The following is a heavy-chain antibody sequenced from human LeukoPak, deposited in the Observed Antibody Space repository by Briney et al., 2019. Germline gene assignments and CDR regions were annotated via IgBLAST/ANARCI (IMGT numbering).Heavy chain of an antibody. CDR1: GYTFISYG. Sequence: GASVKVSCKASGYTFISYGITWVRQAPGQGLEWMGWISTYNGNTNYAQKVQGRITMTTDTSTSTAYMELRSLRSDDTAVYYCARDYCSSTSCYFDYWGQGTLVTVSS. J-gene: IGHJ4*02. CDR3: ARDYCSSTSCYFDY. D-gene: IGHD2-2*01. CDR2: ISTYNGNT. V-gene: IGHV1-18*01.